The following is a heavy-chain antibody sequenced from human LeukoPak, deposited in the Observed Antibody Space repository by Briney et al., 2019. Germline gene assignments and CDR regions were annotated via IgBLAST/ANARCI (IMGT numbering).Heavy chain of an antibody. CDR1: GFTLSRSW. Sequence: GGSLRLSCVASGFTLSRSWMSWVRQAPGKGLEWLANIKEDGSVKYYVDSVRGRFTISRDNAENSLYLQMNSLRAEDTATYYCTTSAAAPGNYWGQGTLVTVSS. CDR3: TTSAAAPGNY. D-gene: IGHD6-25*01. V-gene: IGHV3-7*01. J-gene: IGHJ4*02. CDR2: IKEDGSVK.